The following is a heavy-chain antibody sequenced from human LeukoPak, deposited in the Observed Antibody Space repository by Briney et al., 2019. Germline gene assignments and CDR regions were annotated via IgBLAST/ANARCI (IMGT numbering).Heavy chain of an antibody. D-gene: IGHD2-8*02. J-gene: IGHJ4*02. CDR3: AKGQSGTARPFDY. CDR1: GFTFSIYG. Sequence: GGSLRLSCAASGFTFSIYGIHWVRQAPGKGLEWVAYIRYDGSTKYYADSVKGRSAISRDNSKNTLYLQMNSLRPEDTAVYYCAKGQSGTARPFDYWGQGTLVTVSS. V-gene: IGHV3-30*02. CDR2: IRYDGSTK.